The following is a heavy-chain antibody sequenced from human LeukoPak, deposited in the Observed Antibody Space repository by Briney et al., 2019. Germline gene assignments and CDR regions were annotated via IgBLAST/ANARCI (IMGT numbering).Heavy chain of an antibody. CDR1: GGSFSGYY. CDR2: INHSGST. CDR3: ARGPQELLAYCGGDCYSPWFDP. J-gene: IGHJ5*02. D-gene: IGHD2-21*02. Sequence: SETPSLTCAVYGGSFSGYYWSWIRQPPGKGLEWIGEINHSGSTNYNPSLKSRVTISVDTSKNQFSLKLSSVTAADTAVYYCARGPQELLAYCGGDCYSPWFDPWGQGTLVTVSS. V-gene: IGHV4-34*01.